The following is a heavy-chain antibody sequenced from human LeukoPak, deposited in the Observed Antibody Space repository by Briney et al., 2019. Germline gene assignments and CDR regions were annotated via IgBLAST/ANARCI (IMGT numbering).Heavy chain of an antibody. CDR2: ISGSGYNS. J-gene: IGHJ3*02. Sequence: GRSLRLSCAASGFTFSSYAMTWVRQAPGKGLEWVSAISGSGYNSYYADSVKGRFTISRDNSKNTLFLQMNSLRGEGTAIYYCAKWMVRRDFWSGAFDIWGQGTMVTV. CDR1: GFTFSSYA. CDR3: AKWMVRRDFWSGAFDI. D-gene: IGHD3-3*01. V-gene: IGHV3-23*01.